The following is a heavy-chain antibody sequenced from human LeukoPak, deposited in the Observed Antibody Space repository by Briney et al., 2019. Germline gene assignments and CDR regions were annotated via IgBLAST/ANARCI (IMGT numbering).Heavy chain of an antibody. J-gene: IGHJ3*02. Sequence: GASLRLSCAASGFTFSSYWMHWVRQAPGEGLVWVSRINSDGSSTSYADSVKGRFTISRDNAKNTLYLQMNSLRAEDTAVYYCARVGIAAPPIWGQGTMVTVSS. CDR2: INSDGSST. CDR1: GFTFSSYW. CDR3: ARVGIAAPPI. D-gene: IGHD6-13*01. V-gene: IGHV3-74*01.